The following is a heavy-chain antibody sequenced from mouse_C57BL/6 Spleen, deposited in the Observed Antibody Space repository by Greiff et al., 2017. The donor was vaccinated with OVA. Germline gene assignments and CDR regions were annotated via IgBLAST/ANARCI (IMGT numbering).Heavy chain of an antibody. V-gene: IGHV14-4*01. J-gene: IGHJ1*03. CDR1: GFNITDYY. CDR2: IDPENGDT. Sequence: VQLQQSGAELVRPGASVKLSCTASGFNITDYYMHWVKQRPEQGLEWIGWIDPENGDTEYASKFQGKATITAATSSNTAYLQLSSLTSEDTAVYDCTTNSWYFDVWGTGTTVTVSS. CDR3: TTNSWYFDV.